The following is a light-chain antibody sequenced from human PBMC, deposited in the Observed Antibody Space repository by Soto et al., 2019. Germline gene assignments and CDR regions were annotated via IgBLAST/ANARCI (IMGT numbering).Light chain of an antibody. Sequence: DIVMTQSPDSLAVSLGERATINCKSSQRVFFRSNNKNYLAWYQQKPGQPPNLLIYWASTRESGVPDRFSGSGSGTDFTLTISSLQAEDVAVYYCQQYYSTPLTFGQGTKVDIK. CDR1: QRVFFRSNNKNY. CDR2: WAS. V-gene: IGKV4-1*01. J-gene: IGKJ1*01. CDR3: QQYYSTPLT.